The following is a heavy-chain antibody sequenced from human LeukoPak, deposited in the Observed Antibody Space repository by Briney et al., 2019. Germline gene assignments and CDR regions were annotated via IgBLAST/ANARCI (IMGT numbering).Heavy chain of an antibody. CDR3: ARGKEVITMLRGLKPGYYFDY. Sequence: SETLSLTCTVSGGSISSYYWSWIRQPPGKGLEWIGYIYYSGSTKYKSSLKSRVTISVDTSKNQFSLKLSSVTAADTAVYYCARGKEVITMLRGLKPGYYFDYWGQGTLVTVSS. V-gene: IGHV4-59*01. CDR2: IYYSGST. CDR1: GGSISSYY. J-gene: IGHJ4*02. D-gene: IGHD3-10*01.